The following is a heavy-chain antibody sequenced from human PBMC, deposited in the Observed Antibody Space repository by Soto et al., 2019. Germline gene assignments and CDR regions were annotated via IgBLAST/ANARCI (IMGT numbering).Heavy chain of an antibody. J-gene: IGHJ4*02. CDR1: GYTFTSYG. D-gene: IGHD1-26*01. CDR3: AREGGSYALDY. V-gene: IGHV1-18*01. CDR2: ISAYNGNT. Sequence: QVQLVQSGAEVKKPGASVKVSCKASGYTFTSYGFIWVRQAPGQRLEWMGWISAYNGNTNYAQKVQGRVTMTTDTATTAAYMERRRLRADDAAVYCWAREGGSYALDYWGQGTLVTVSS.